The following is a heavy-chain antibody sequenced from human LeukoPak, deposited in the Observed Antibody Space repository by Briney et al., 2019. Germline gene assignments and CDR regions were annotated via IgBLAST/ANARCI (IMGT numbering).Heavy chain of an antibody. CDR3: AKDSSRGIQLWFYY. CDR2: ISSDGSST. V-gene: IGHV3-74*01. CDR1: GFTFSSHW. D-gene: IGHD5-18*01. Sequence: GGSLTLSCAASGFTFSSHWMHWVRQAPGKGLVWVSRISSDGSSTDYANSVKGRFTISRDNTKNTLYLQMNSLRAEDTAVYYCAKDSSRGIQLWFYYWGQGTLVTVSS. J-gene: IGHJ4*02.